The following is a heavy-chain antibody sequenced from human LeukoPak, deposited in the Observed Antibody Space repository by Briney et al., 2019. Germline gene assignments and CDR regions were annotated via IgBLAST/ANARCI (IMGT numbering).Heavy chain of an antibody. V-gene: IGHV3-74*01. Sequence: PGGSLRLSCAASGFTFSSHWMHWVRHAPGKGLVRVSRINSDGSTTTYADSVKGRFTISRDNANNTLYLQMNSLRAEDTAVYYCARGYYGQALDIWGQGTMVTVSS. J-gene: IGHJ3*02. CDR3: ARGYYGQALDI. CDR2: INSDGSTT. D-gene: IGHD3-10*01. CDR1: GFTFSSHW.